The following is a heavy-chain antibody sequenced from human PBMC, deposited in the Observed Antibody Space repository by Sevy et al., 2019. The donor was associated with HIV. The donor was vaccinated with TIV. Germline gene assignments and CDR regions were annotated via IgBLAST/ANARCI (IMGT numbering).Heavy chain of an antibody. CDR1: GGSISGYY. CDR3: ARGGVPGNVIVEKGFDY. J-gene: IGHJ4*02. V-gene: IGHV4-59*01. D-gene: IGHD1-26*01. CDR2: IYYSGST. Sequence: SETLSLTCTVSGGSISGYYWSWIRQPPGKGLEWIGYIYYSGSTNYNPSLKSRVTISVDTSKNQFSLKLSSVTAADTAVYYCARGGVPGNVIVEKGFDYWGQGNLVTVSS.